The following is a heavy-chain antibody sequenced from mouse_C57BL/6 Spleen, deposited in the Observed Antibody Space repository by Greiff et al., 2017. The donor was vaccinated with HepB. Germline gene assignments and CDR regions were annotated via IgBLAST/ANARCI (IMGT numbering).Heavy chain of an antibody. D-gene: IGHD2-5*01. CDR2: INPNNGGT. Sequence: VQLQQSGPELVKPGASVKISCKASGYTFTDYYMNWVKQSHGKSLEWIGDINPNNGGTSYNQKFKGKATLTVDKSSSTAYMELRSLTSEDSAVYYCARGDSKGAWFAYWGQGTLVTVSA. V-gene: IGHV1-26*01. CDR1: GYTFTDYY. J-gene: IGHJ3*01. CDR3: ARGDSKGAWFAY.